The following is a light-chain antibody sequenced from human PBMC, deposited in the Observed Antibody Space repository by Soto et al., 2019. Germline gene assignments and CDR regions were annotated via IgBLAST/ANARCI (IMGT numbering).Light chain of an antibody. J-gene: IGKJ4*01. CDR3: QQYDNRPLT. Sequence: DIQMTQSPSSLSASVGDRVTITCQASQDISNYLNWYQQKPGKAPKLLIYDASNLETGVPSRFSGSGSGTDFTFTISSLQPEEIATYYCQQYDNRPLTFGGGTKGDIK. CDR1: QDISNY. CDR2: DAS. V-gene: IGKV1-33*01.